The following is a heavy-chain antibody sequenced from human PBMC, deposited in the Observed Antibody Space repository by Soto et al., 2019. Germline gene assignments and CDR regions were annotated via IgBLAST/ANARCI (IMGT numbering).Heavy chain of an antibody. CDR3: AKRGDILDVSYSFVGYGMDV. Sequence: PXVCLRLSCVASGFRFRIYAMTWVRQAPGKGLEWVARIRGNGAGISYADSVKGRFTISRDNSKNTVYLQMNSLRADDTAVYFCAKRGDILDVSYSFVGYGMDVWGQGTTVTVSS. CDR2: IRGNGAGI. V-gene: IGHV3-23*01. CDR1: GFRFRIYA. D-gene: IGHD2-15*01. J-gene: IGHJ6*02.